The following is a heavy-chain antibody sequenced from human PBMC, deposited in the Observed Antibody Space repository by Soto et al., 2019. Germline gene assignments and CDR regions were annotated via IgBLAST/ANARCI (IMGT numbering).Heavy chain of an antibody. CDR3: VRDRAMDSSGHWFDT. J-gene: IGHJ5*02. CDR1: GRSVSSGGYY. V-gene: IGHV4-31*01. Sequence: SETLSLTCTVSGRSVSSGGYYWTWLRQGPGRGLVWIGYIYDIGSRYYNPSLESPVTISLDTSKNQFSLNLTSVTAADTAIYYCVRDRAMDSSGHWFDTWGQGTLVTVSS. D-gene: IGHD6-19*01. CDR2: IYDIGSR.